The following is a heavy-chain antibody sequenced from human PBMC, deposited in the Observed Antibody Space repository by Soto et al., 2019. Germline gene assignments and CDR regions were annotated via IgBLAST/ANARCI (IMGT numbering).Heavy chain of an antibody. CDR3: ARQAGYSYGLNFDY. D-gene: IGHD5-18*01. CDR1: GGTFSSYT. Sequence: QVQLVQSGAEVKKPGSSVKVSCKASGGTFSSYTISWVRQAPGQGREWMGRIIPILGIANYAQKFQGRVTITADKSTSTAYMELSSLRSEDTAVYYCARQAGYSYGLNFDYWGQGTLVTFSS. V-gene: IGHV1-69*02. J-gene: IGHJ4*02. CDR2: IIPILGIA.